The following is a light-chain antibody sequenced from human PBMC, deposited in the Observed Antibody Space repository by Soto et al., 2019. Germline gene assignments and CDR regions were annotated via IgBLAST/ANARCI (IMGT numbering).Light chain of an antibody. J-gene: IGKJ1*01. V-gene: IGKV3-15*01. CDR3: QQYNNWPRT. CDR1: RTVHSN. CDR2: GAS. Sequence: ELVMARSPATVSVSPGDRVTLSCRASRTVHSNVAWYQHKPGQAPRLLIYGASFRPTGMPARFSGSGFGTEFTLTISSLQSEDFAVYYCQQYNNWPRTFGQGTKVDIK.